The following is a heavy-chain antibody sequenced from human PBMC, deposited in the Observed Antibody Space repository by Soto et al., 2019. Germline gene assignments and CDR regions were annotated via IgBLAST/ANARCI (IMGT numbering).Heavy chain of an antibody. CDR3: EKMAYFGDPPGGDS. D-gene: IGHD3-10*01. CDR1: GFTFSRSA. J-gene: IGHJ5*01. V-gene: IGHV3-23*01. Sequence: EVQLLESGGGLVQPGGSLRLSCAVSGFTFSRSAMSWVRQAPGRGLEWVSIISGSGATTYYADSVEGRFTISRDNSRNTLHLQMNSLGAEDTAVYYCEKMAYFGDPPGGDSWGQGTLVTVSS. CDR2: ISGSGATT.